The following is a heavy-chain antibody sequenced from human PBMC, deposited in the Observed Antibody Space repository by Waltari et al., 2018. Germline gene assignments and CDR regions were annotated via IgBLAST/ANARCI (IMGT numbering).Heavy chain of an antibody. CDR1: GGSFSGYY. D-gene: IGHD4-17*01. CDR3: ARTTVTTRDV. CDR2: INHSGST. Sequence: QVQLQQWGAGLLKPSETLSLTCAVYGGSFSGYYWSWIRQPPGKGLEWIGEINHSGSTNYNPSLKSRGTISVETSKNQFSLKVSSVAAADTAVYYCARTTVTTRDVWGKGTTVTVSS. J-gene: IGHJ6*04. V-gene: IGHV4-34*01.